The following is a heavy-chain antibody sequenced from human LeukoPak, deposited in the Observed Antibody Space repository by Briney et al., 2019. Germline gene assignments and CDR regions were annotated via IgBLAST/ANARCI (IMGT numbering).Heavy chain of an antibody. V-gene: IGHV4-61*05. J-gene: IGHJ3*02. Sequence: SETLSLTCTVSDYSISSGDYYWGWIRQPPGKGLEWIAEISQNGDSNYNMSLKSRVTISLDKSKNQVSLKLNSVTAADTAVYYCARALGAFDIWGQGTMVTVSS. CDR2: ISQNGDS. CDR1: DYSISSGDYY. CDR3: ARALGAFDI.